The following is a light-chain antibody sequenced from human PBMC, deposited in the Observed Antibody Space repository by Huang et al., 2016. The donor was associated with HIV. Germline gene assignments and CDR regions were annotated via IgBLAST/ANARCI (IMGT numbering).Light chain of an antibody. J-gene: IGKJ5*01. CDR3: QQYGGSPIT. V-gene: IGKV3-20*01. CDR1: QSVSSSY. Sequence: EIVFTQSPGTLSLFPGERATLSCRASQSVSSSYFAWDQQKPGQAPMLLIYGASNGATGIPARFSGSGSGTDFTLTISRVEPEDFAVYYCQQYGGSPITFGQGTRLEIK. CDR2: GAS.